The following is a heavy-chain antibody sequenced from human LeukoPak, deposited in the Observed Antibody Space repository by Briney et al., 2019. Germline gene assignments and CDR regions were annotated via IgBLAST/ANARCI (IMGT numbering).Heavy chain of an antibody. V-gene: IGHV1-24*01. Sequence: GASVKVSCKVSGYTLTELSMQWVRQAPGKGLEWMGGFYLADGATIYAQKFQGRVTMTEDTSTDTAYMELSSLSSEDTAVYYCATFYCSSTSCPGWFDPWGQGTLVTVSS. D-gene: IGHD2-2*01. J-gene: IGHJ5*02. CDR3: ATFYCSSTSCPGWFDP. CDR1: GYTLTELS. CDR2: FYLADGAT.